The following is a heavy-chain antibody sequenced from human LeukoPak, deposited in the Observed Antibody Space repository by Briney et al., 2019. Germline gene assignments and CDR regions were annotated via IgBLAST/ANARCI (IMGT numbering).Heavy chain of an antibody. Sequence: SETLCLTCTVSGGSISSYYWSWIRQPPGKGLEWIGYIYYSGSTNYNPSLKSRVTISVDTSKNQFSLKLSSVTAADTAVYYCASGGDYDILTGYYPTFDYWGQGTLVTVSS. V-gene: IGHV4-59*01. CDR3: ASGGDYDILTGYYPTFDY. CDR2: IYYSGST. CDR1: GGSISSYY. J-gene: IGHJ4*02. D-gene: IGHD3-9*01.